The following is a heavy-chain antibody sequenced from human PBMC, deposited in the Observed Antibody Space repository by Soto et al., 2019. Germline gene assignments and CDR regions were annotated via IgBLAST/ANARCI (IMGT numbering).Heavy chain of an antibody. CDR3: AKDAGYSYGDYYYYMDV. V-gene: IGHV3-9*01. CDR1: GFTFDDYA. CDR2: ISWNSGSI. D-gene: IGHD5-18*01. Sequence: VQLVESGGGLVQPGRSLRLSCAASGFTFDDYAMHWVRQAPGKGLEWVSGISWNSGSIGYADSVKGRFTISRDNAKNSLYLQMNSLRAEDTALYYCAKDAGYSYGDYYYYMDVWGKGTTVTVSS. J-gene: IGHJ6*03.